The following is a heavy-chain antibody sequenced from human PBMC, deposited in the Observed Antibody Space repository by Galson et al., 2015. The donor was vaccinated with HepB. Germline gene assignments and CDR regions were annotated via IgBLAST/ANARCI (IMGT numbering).Heavy chain of an antibody. J-gene: IGHJ4*02. CDR2: ISSSSSYI. CDR3: AKESDYDILTGSFDY. V-gene: IGHV3-21*04. CDR1: GFTFSSYS. Sequence: SLRLSCAASGFTFSSYSMNWVRQAPGKGLEWVSSISSSSSYIYYADSVKGRFTISRDNSKNTLYLQMNSLRAEDTAVYYCAKESDYDILTGSFDYWGQGTLVTVSS. D-gene: IGHD3-9*01.